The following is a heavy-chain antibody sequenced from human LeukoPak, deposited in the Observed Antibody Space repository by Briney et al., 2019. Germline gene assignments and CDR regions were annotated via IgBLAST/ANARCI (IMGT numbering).Heavy chain of an antibody. Sequence: GGSLRLSCAASGFTFSSYWMSWVRQAPGKGLEWVANIKQDGSEKYYVDSVKGRFTISRDNAKNSLYLQMNSLRAEDTVVYYCARAYGNSLLGYWGQGTLVTVSS. CDR3: ARAYGNSLLGY. CDR1: GFTFSSYW. CDR2: IKQDGSEK. V-gene: IGHV3-7*03. J-gene: IGHJ4*02. D-gene: IGHD4-23*01.